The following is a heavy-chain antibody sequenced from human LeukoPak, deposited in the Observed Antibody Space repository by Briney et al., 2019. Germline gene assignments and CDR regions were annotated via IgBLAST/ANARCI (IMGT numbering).Heavy chain of an antibody. D-gene: IGHD6-13*01. CDR2: ISGSGGST. V-gene: IGHV3-23*01. Sequence: GGSLRLSCAASGFTFSSYAMSWVRQAPGKGLEWVSAISGSGGSTYYADSVKGRFTISRDNPKNTLYLQMNSLRAEDTAVYYCAKDLTQVSSSWYPYYFDYWGQGTLVTVSS. CDR1: GFTFSSYA. CDR3: AKDLTQVSSSWYPYYFDY. J-gene: IGHJ4*02.